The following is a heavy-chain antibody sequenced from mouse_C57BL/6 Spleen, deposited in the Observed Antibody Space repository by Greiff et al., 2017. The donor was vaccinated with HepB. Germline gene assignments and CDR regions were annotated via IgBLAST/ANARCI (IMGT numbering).Heavy chain of an antibody. J-gene: IGHJ4*01. CDR3: APVLYGNYDYYAMDY. V-gene: IGHV1-53*01. Sequence: QVQLQQPGTELVKPGASVKLSCKASGYTFTSYWMHWVKQRPGQGLEWIGNINPSNGGTNYNEKFKSKATLTVDKSSSTAYMQLSSLTSEDSAVYYCAPVLYGNYDYYAMDYWGQGTSVTVSS. D-gene: IGHD2-1*01. CDR2: INPSNGGT. CDR1: GYTFTSYW.